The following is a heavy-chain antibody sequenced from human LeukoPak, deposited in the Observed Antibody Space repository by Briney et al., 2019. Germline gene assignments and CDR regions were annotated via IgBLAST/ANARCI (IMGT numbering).Heavy chain of an antibody. CDR3: ARNDSRAYDY. V-gene: IGHV1-18*01. Sequence: ASVKVSFKSSGYTFTSYGTSWVRQAPGQGLESMGWTSAYNGYAKYAQNVQGRVTMTTDTSTSTAYMDLRSLRSDDTAVYYCARNDSRAYDYWGQGTLVTVSS. D-gene: IGHD3-16*01. CDR1: GYTFTSYG. J-gene: IGHJ4*02. CDR2: TSAYNGYA.